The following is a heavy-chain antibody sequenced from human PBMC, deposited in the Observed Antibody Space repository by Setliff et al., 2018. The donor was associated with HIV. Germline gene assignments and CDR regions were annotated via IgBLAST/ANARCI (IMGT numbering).Heavy chain of an antibody. V-gene: IGHV4-31*03. J-gene: IGHJ4*02. Sequence: LSLTCTVSGGSISSGTYYWSWIRQHPGKGLEWIGYIYYSGSTYYNPSLKNRVTISVDTSRNQFSLKLSSVTAADTAVYYCARDRSDYYNLPGYFDHWGQGTPVTV. CDR3: ARDRSDYYNLPGYFDH. CDR1: GGSISSGTYY. D-gene: IGHD3-3*01. CDR2: IYYSGST.